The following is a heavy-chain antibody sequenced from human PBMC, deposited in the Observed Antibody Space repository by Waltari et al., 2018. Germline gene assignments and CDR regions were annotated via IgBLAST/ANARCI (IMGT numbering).Heavy chain of an antibody. CDR3: ARSTTVTSGAFDI. D-gene: IGHD4-17*01. J-gene: IGHJ3*02. CDR2: IYYSGST. Sequence: QVQLQESGPGLVKPSETLSLTCTVSGGSISSHYWSWIRQPPGKGLEWIGYIYYSGSTNYHPSLTSRVTISVDTSKNQFSLKLSSVTAADTAVYYCARSTTVTSGAFDIWGQGTMVTVSS. CDR1: GGSISSHY. V-gene: IGHV4-59*11.